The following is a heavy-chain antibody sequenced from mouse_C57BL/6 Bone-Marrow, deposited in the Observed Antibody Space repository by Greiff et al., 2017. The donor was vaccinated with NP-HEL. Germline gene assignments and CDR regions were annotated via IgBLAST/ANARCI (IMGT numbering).Heavy chain of an antibody. Sequence: EVKVVESGGGLVKPGGSLKLSCAASGFTFSDYGMHWVRQAPEKGLEWVAYISSGSSTIYYADTVKGRFTISRDNAKNTPFLQMTSLRSEDTAMYYCARNYYGSTWFAYWGQGTLVTVSA. CDR3: ARNYYGSTWFAY. D-gene: IGHD1-1*01. CDR2: ISSGSSTI. J-gene: IGHJ3*01. CDR1: GFTFSDYG. V-gene: IGHV5-17*01.